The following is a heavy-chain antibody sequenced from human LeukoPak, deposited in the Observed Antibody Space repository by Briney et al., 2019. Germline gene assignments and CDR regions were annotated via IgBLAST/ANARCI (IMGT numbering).Heavy chain of an antibody. D-gene: IGHD1-26*01. Sequence: ASVKVSCKASGYTFTSYDINWVRQATGQGLEWMGWMNPNSGNTGYAQKFQGRVTMTRNTSISTVYMELSSLRSEDTAVYYCARVIMTPGGWFDPWGQGTLVTVSS. V-gene: IGHV1-8*01. CDR1: GYTFTSYD. CDR3: ARVIMTPGGWFDP. CDR2: MNPNSGNT. J-gene: IGHJ5*02.